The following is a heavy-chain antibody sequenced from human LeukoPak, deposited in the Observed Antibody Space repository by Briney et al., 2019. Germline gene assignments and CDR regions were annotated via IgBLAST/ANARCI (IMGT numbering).Heavy chain of an antibody. J-gene: IGHJ4*02. CDR2: ISYDGSNK. D-gene: IGHD2-2*01. CDR1: GFTFSSYA. V-gene: IGHV3-30*04. Sequence: GGSLRLSCAASGFTFSSYAMHWVRQAPGKGLEWVAVISYDGSNKYYADSVKGRFTISRDNSKNTLYLQMNSLRAKDTAVYYCARRGGGYCSSTSCRYFDYWGQGTLVTVSS. CDR3: ARRGGGYCSSTSCRYFDY.